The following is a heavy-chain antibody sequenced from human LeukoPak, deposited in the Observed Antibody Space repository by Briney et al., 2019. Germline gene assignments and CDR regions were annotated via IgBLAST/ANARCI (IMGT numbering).Heavy chain of an antibody. Sequence: GGSLRLSCAASGFTFSRTWMYWVRQAPGKGLVWVSRINSDGSSTTYADSVKGRFTISRDNAKNTAYLQMNSLRGEDTAVYFCARDWRYAMDVWGQGTTVTVSS. V-gene: IGHV3-74*01. CDR2: INSDGSST. CDR3: ARDWRYAMDV. J-gene: IGHJ6*02. CDR1: GFTFSRTW.